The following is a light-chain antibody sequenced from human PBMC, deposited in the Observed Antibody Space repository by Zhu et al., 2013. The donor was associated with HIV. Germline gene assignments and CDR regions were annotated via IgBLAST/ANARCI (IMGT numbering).Light chain of an antibody. Sequence: EIVMTQSPATLSVSPGERATLSCRASQSVSSDLAWYQQKPGQAPRLLIYGASTRATGIPARFSGSGSGTEFILTISSLRSEDIAVYYCQQYNKWPPWTFGRTGPKVE. CDR2: GAS. CDR1: QSVSSD. J-gene: IGKJ1*01. CDR3: QQYNKWPPWT. V-gene: IGKV3-15*01.